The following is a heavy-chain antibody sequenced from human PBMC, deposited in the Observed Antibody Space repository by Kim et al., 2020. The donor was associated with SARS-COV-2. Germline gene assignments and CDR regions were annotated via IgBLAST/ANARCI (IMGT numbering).Heavy chain of an antibody. CDR3: ANTWGLLGWFDP. CDR1: GGSISSSSYY. CDR2: IYYSGST. D-gene: IGHD3-10*01. Sequence: SETLSLTCTVSGGSISSSSYYWGWIRQPPGKGLEWIGSIYYSGSTYYNPSLKSRVTISVDTSKNQFSLKLSSVTAADTAVYYCANTWGLLGWFDPWGQGTLVTVSS. V-gene: IGHV4-39*01. J-gene: IGHJ5*02.